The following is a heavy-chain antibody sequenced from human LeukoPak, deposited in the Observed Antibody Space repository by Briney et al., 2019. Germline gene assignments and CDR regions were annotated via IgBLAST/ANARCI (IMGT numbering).Heavy chain of an antibody. V-gene: IGHV5-51*01. CDR1: GYRFTSYW. D-gene: IGHD1-26*01. Sequence: GESLKISCKGSGYRFTSYWIGWVRQMPGKGLEWMGIIYPGDSDTRYSPSFQGQVTISADKSISTAYLQWSSLKASDTAMYYCATNSGSYYQTYYYYGMDVWGQGTTVTVSS. CDR2: IYPGDSDT. CDR3: ATNSGSYYQTYYYYGMDV. J-gene: IGHJ6*02.